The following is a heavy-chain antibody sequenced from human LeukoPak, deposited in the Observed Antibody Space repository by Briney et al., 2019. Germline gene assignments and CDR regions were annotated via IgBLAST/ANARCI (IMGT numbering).Heavy chain of an antibody. J-gene: IGHJ4*02. CDR3: AKDRGYYDSSGYCTLDY. V-gene: IGHV3-23*01. D-gene: IGHD3-22*01. CDR1: GFTFSSYA. CDR2: ISGSGGST. Sequence: GGSLRLSCAASGFTFSSYAMSWVRQAPGKGLEWVSAISGSGGSTYYADSVKGRFTISRDNSKNTLYLQMNSLRAEDTAVYYCAKDRGYYDSSGYCTLDYWGQGTLVTVSS.